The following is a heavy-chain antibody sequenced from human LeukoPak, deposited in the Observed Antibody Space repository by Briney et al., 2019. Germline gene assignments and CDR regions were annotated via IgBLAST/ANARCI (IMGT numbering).Heavy chain of an antibody. D-gene: IGHD2-15*01. CDR2: IYYSGST. J-gene: IGHJ5*02. V-gene: IGHV4-59*01. CDR1: GGSISSYY. CDR3: ARVVVAAVNWFDP. Sequence: SETLSLTCTVSGGSISSYYWSWIRQPPGKGLEWIGYIYYSGSTNYNPSLKSRVTISVDTSKNQFSLKLSSVTAADTAVYYCARVVVAAVNWFDPWGQGTLVTVSS.